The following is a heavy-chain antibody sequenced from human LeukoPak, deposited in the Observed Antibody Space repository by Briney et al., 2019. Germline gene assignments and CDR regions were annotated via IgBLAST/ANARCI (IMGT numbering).Heavy chain of an antibody. D-gene: IGHD6-13*01. CDR1: GFTFTSYS. CDR3: ARAGAAAGLDAFDI. J-gene: IGHJ3*02. CDR2: INWNGGST. Sequence: GGSLRLSCAASGFTFTSYSMNWVRQAPGKGLEWVSGINWNGGSTGYADSVKGRFTISRDNAKNSLYLQMNSLRAEDTALYYCARAGAAAGLDAFDIWGQGTMVTVSS. V-gene: IGHV3-20*04.